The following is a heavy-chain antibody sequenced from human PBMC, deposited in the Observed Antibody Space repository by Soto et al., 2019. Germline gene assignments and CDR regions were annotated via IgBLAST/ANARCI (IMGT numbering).Heavy chain of an antibody. J-gene: IGHJ4*02. V-gene: IGHV4-31*03. CDR1: GGSISSRTSY. Sequence: QVQLQESGPGLVKPSQTLSLTCTVSGGSISSRTSYWSWIRQHPGKGLEWIGYIYYGGDSFYNPSLKSRVTIAIDTSGNPFSRKLNSGTAGDTAVYFWARGGGGGVDCWGQGTLVTVAS. D-gene: IGHD1-26*01. CDR2: IYYGGDS. CDR3: ARGGGGGVDC.